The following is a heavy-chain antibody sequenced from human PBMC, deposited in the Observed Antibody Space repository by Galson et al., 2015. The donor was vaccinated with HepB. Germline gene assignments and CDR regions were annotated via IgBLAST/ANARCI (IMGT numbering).Heavy chain of an antibody. J-gene: IGHJ5*02. V-gene: IGHV4-59*01. Sequence: ETLSLTCTVSGGSISSYYWSWIRQPPGKGLEWIGYIYYSGSTNYNPSLKSRVTISVDTSKNQFSLKLSSVTAADTAVYYCAREYYYGSGSINWFDPWGQGTLVTVSS. CDR2: IYYSGST. CDR3: AREYYYGSGSINWFDP. D-gene: IGHD3-10*01. CDR1: GGSISSYY.